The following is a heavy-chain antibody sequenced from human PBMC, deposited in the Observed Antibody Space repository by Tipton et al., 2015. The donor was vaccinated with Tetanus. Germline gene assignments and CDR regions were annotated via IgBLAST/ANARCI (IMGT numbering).Heavy chain of an antibody. D-gene: IGHD3/OR15-3a*01. J-gene: IGHJ4*02. V-gene: IGHV3-64*04. Sequence: SLRLSCIASGFTFNNYAMHWVRQAPGKGLEFVSSISSNGGNTYYADSVKARFTVSRDNSRSTLFLQMNSLRAEDTAIYFCARPPPDYRRTWTTYYFDFWGQGTVVTVSS. CDR1: GFTFNNYA. CDR3: ARPPPDYRRTWTTYYFDF. CDR2: ISSNGGNT.